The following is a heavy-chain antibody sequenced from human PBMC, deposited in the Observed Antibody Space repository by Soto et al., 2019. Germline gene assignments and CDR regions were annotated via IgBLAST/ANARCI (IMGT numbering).Heavy chain of an antibody. J-gene: IGHJ4*02. CDR1: GFTFDDYA. CDR2: ISWNSGSI. Sequence: EVQLVESGGGLVQPGRSLRLFCAASGFTFDDYAMHWVRQAPGKGLEWVSGISWNSGSIGYADSVKGRFTISRDNAKNSLYLQMNSLRAEDTALYYCAKDIARNYPTIDGTPDYWGQGTLVTVSS. CDR3: AKDIARNYPTIDGTPDY. V-gene: IGHV3-9*01. D-gene: IGHD3-10*01.